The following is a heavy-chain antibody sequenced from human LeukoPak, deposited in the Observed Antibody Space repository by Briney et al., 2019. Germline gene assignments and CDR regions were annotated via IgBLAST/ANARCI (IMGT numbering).Heavy chain of an antibody. CDR3: ARGPYSYDSSGAFDI. CDR1: GDSISSGDYY. Sequence: SQTLSLTCTVSGDSISSGDYYWSWIRQPAGKGLAWIGRISSSGSTNYNPSLKTRVTISVDTSKNQFSLKLGSVTAADTAVYFCARGPYSYDSSGAFDIWGQGTMVTVSS. V-gene: IGHV4-61*02. J-gene: IGHJ3*02. D-gene: IGHD3-22*01. CDR2: ISSSGST.